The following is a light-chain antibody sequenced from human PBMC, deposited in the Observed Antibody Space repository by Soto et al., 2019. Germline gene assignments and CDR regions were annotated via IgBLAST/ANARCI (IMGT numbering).Light chain of an antibody. Sequence: QSALTQPASVSGSPGQSIAISCTGTSGDVGGYNYVSWYQQHPGKAPKLMIYDVSSRPSGVSNRFSGSKSGNTASLTISGLQTEDEADYYCSSYTTSSTEIFGTGTKVTVL. CDR1: SGDVGGYNY. V-gene: IGLV2-14*01. CDR2: DVS. CDR3: SSYTTSSTEI. J-gene: IGLJ1*01.